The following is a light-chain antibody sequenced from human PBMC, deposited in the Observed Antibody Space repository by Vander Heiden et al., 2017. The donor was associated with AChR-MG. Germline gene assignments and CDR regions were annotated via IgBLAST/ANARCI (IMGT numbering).Light chain of an antibody. CDR2: GAS. J-gene: IGKJ2*01. Sequence: DIQMTQSPSSLSASVGDRVTITCRASQSISNYLNWYQQKPGKAPNLLIYGASSLLSGVPSRFSGSGSGTDFTLTISSLQPEDFATYYCQQSDSTPYTFGQGTNLEIK. V-gene: IGKV1-39*01. CDR3: QQSDSTPYT. CDR1: QSISNY.